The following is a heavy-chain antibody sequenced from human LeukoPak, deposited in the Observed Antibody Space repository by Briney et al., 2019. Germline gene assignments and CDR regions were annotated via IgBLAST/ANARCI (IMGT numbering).Heavy chain of an antibody. D-gene: IGHD3-10*01. CDR3: ARAFYGSGTYVPLDV. J-gene: IGHJ6*04. Sequence: PGGSLRLSCAASGFTFDDYGMSWVRQAPGKGLEWVSGINWNGGSTGYADSVKGRFTISRDNAKNSLYLQMNSLRAEDTALYYCARAFYGSGTYVPLDVWGKGTTVTVSS. V-gene: IGHV3-20*04. CDR2: INWNGGST. CDR1: GFTFDDYG.